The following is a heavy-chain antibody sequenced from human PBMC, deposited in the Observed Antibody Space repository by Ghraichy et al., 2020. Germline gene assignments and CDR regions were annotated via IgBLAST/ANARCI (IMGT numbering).Heavy chain of an antibody. CDR3: ARYCISASCYDRDYFYGMDV. V-gene: IGHV3-23*01. CDR2: ISGSGDNT. D-gene: IGHD2-2*01. Sequence: ETLSLTCAASGFTFSTYAISWVRQAPGKGLEWVSAISGSGDNTYYADSVKGRFTISRDNSKNTLYLQMNSLRAEDTAIYYCARYCISASCYDRDYFYGMDVWGQGTTVTVSS. CDR1: GFTFSTYA. J-gene: IGHJ6*02.